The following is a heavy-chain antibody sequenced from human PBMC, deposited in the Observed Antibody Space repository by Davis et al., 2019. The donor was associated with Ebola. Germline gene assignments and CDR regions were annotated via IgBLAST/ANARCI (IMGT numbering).Heavy chain of an antibody. CDR2: IYSGGST. Sequence: PGGSLRLSCAASGFTVSSNYMSWVRQAPGKGLEWVSVIYSGGSTYYADSVKGRFTISRDNAKNSLYLQMNSLRAEDTAVYYCARDLGKQWLVPTYGMDVWGQGTTVTVSS. CDR1: GFTVSSNY. J-gene: IGHJ6*02. CDR3: ARDLGKQWLVPTYGMDV. D-gene: IGHD6-19*01. V-gene: IGHV3-53*01.